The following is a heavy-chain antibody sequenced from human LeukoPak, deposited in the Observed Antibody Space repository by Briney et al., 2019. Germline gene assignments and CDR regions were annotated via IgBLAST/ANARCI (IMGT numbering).Heavy chain of an antibody. J-gene: IGHJ6*02. D-gene: IGHD6-19*01. V-gene: IGHV1-58*02. CDR1: GFTFTSSA. Sequence: SVKVSCKASGFTFTSSAMQWVRQARGQRLEWIGWIVVGSGNTSYAQKFQERVTITRDMSTSTACMELSSLRTEATAVYYCAAASSGWYLYYYYGMDVWGQGTTVTVSS. CDR3: AAASSGWYLYYYYGMDV. CDR2: IVVGSGNT.